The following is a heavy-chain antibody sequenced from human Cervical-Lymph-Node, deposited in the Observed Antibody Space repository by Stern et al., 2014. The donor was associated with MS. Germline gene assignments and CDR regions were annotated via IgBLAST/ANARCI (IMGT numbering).Heavy chain of an antibody. CDR2: FYHTGSF. D-gene: IGHD2-15*01. CDR3: AREGEYCSGSRCYPFLDY. V-gene: IGHV4-59*01. J-gene: IGHJ4*02. CDR1: GGSLRSYY. Sequence: QVQLQESGPGLVKPSETLSLTCTVSGGSLRSYYWNWIRQAPGKGLEWLRFFYHTGSFNYNPSLSSRVAMSVDTSKNQFSLTVSSVTAADTAVYYCAREGEYCSGSRCYPFLDYWGQGTLVTVSS.